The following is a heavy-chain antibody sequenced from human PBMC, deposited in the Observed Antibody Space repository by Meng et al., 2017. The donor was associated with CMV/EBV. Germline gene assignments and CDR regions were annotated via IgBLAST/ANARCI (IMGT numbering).Heavy chain of an antibody. CDR3: ARSVLVYSNYDY. CDR2: INPSGGST. D-gene: IGHD4-11*01. V-gene: IGHV1-46*01. J-gene: IGHJ4*02. Sequence: CQASGYTFTSYYMPWVRQAPGQGLEWMGIINPSGGSTSYAQKFQGRVTMTRDTSTSTVYMELSSLRSEDTAVYYCARSVLVYSNYDYWGQGTLVTVSS. CDR1: GYTFTSYY.